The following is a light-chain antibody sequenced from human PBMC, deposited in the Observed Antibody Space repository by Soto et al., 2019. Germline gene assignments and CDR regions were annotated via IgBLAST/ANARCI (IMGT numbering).Light chain of an antibody. Sequence: IVMTQSPAPLSVSPGERATLSCRASHSVSTNLAWYQQKPGQAPRLLIYGAPTRANGIPARFSGSGSGTELTRTISSLQSEYFSLFYCQQQNNCLMYT. CDR1: HSVSTN. V-gene: IGKV3-15*01. CDR3: QQQNNCLMYT. J-gene: IGKJ2*01. CDR2: GAP.